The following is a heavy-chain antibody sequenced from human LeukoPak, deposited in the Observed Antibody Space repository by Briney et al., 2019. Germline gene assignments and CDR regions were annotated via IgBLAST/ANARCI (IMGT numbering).Heavy chain of an antibody. J-gene: IGHJ4*02. CDR3: ARAHYDILTGSSPFDY. Sequence: SETLSLTCAVSGGSISSGGYSWSWIRQPPEKGLKWIGYIYHSGSTYYNPTLKSRVTISVDRSKNQFSLKLSSVTAADTAVYYCARAHYDILTGSSPFDYWGQGTLVTVSS. D-gene: IGHD3-9*01. CDR2: IYHSGST. V-gene: IGHV4-30-2*01. CDR1: GGSISSGGYS.